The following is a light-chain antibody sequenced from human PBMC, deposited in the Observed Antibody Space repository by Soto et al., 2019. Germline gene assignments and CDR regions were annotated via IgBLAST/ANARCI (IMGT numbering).Light chain of an antibody. V-gene: IGLV2-14*03. CDR3: SSYTCSTTLR. CDR1: SSDIGAYNY. Sequence: QSALTQPASVSGSPGQSITISCTETSSDIGAYNYVSWYQQHPGKAPELMIYDVSNRPSGVSNRFSGSKSGNTASLTISGLQAEDEADYYCSSYTCSTTLRFGGGTKLTVL. CDR2: DVS. J-gene: IGLJ3*02.